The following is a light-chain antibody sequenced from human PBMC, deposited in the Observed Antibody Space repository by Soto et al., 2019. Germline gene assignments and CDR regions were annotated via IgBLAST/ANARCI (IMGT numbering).Light chain of an antibody. Sequence: EIVLTQSPATLSLSPGERATLSCRASQIVSNFLAWYQQKPGQAPRLLIYDASSSATGIPTRFSGSGSGTDFTLSISSLETEDFAVYYCQDRINWPLTCGGGTMVEIK. CDR3: QDRINWPLT. CDR2: DAS. J-gene: IGKJ4*01. V-gene: IGKV3-11*01. CDR1: QIVSNF.